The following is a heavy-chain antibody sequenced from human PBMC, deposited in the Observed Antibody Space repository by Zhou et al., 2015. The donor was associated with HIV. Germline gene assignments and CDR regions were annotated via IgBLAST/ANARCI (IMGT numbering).Heavy chain of an antibody. Sequence: QVQLVQSGAEVMRPGSSVKVSCKASGGGFRNFGISWVRQAPGQGLEWLGGIIPPSGTAKYAQKFQGRVTITADESTATAYMELNRLKSEDTAVYYCAVGRSRQQLPFDYWGQGTLVTVSS. CDR2: IIPPSGTA. CDR3: AVGRSRQQLPFDY. CDR1: GGGFRNFG. J-gene: IGHJ4*02. V-gene: IGHV1-69*12. D-gene: IGHD6-13*01.